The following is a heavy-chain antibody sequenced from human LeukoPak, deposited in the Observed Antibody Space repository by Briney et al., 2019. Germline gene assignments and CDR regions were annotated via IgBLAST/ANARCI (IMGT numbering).Heavy chain of an antibody. V-gene: IGHV1-18*01. CDR2: ISAYNGNT. J-gene: IGHJ1*01. D-gene: IGHD2-2*01. CDR1: GYTFTRYG. CDR3: ARGSVVPAAMNGFQH. Sequence: ASVKVSCKASGYTFTRYGVSWVRQAPGQGLEWMGWISAYNGNTNYAQKLQGRVTMTTDTSASTAYMELRSLTSDDTAVYYCARGSVVPAAMNGFQHWGQGTLVTVSS.